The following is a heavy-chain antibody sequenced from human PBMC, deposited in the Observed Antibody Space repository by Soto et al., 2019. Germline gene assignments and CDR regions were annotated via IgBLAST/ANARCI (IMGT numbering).Heavy chain of an antibody. CDR3: ARDVYSSSRYFDY. J-gene: IGHJ4*02. D-gene: IGHD6-6*01. CDR1: GFTFSSYS. CDR2: ISSSSSYI. V-gene: IGHV3-21*01. Sequence: EVQLVESGGGLVQPGGSLRLSCAASGFTFSSYSMNWVRQAPGKGLEWVSSISSSSSYIYYADSVKGRFTISRDNAKNSLYLQMNSLRAEDTAVYYCARDVYSSSRYFDYWGQGTLVTVSS.